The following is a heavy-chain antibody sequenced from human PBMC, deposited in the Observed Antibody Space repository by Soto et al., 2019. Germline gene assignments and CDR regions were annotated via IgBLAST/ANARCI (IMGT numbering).Heavy chain of an antibody. V-gene: IGHV3-7*01. CDR2: INKDGSES. CDR1: GIAFSTNW. Sequence: EVQVVESGGGLVQPGGSLRLSCVVSGIAFSTNWMRWVRQAPGKGLEWVANINKDGSESYYVDSVKGRFTITRDNAKNSMSLQMTTLSADDTAMYYCARPAREFNSPGCANWGQGTLVSVTS. CDR3: ARPAREFNSPGCAN. J-gene: IGHJ4*02. D-gene: IGHD6-6*01.